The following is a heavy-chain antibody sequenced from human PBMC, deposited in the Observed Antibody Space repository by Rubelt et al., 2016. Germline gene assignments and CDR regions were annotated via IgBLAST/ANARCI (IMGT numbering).Heavy chain of an antibody. V-gene: IGHV3-74*01. CDR2: INNDGSST. Sequence: QAPGKGLVWVSRINNDGSSTSYADSVEGRFTISRDNAKNSLYLQMNSLRAEDTAVYYCAKDGKESQYRWYYYGMDVWGQGTTVTVSS. J-gene: IGHJ6*02. D-gene: IGHD2-8*02. CDR3: AKDGKESQYRWYYYGMDV.